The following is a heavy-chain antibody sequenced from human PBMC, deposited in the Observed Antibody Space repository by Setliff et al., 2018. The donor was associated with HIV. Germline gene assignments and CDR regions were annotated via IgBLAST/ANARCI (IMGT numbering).Heavy chain of an antibody. CDR1: GGSFSGY. D-gene: IGHD3-22*01. CDR3: ASRIYYYDSNNFLREEGFDP. Sequence: SETLSLTCAVYGGSFSGYWSWIRQSPGKGLEWLGEINHSGNTHYDPSLKSRLTISLDTSKNQFSLNLTSVTAADTAVYYCASRIYYYDSNNFLREEGFDPWGQGTLVTVSS. J-gene: IGHJ5*02. CDR2: INHSGNT. V-gene: IGHV4-34*01.